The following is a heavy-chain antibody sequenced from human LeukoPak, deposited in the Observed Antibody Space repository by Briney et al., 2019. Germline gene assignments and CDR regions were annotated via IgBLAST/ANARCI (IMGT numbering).Heavy chain of an antibody. J-gene: IGHJ6*02. Sequence: GASVKVSCKASGYTFTSYAISWVRHAPGQGLEWMGGIIRIFGTANYAQKFQGRVTITADESTSTAYMELSSLRSEVTAVYYCARDVHEELAAAGTDYGMDVWGQGTTVTVSS. V-gene: IGHV1-69*13. CDR1: GYTFTSYA. D-gene: IGHD6-13*01. CDR2: IIRIFGTA. CDR3: ARDVHEELAAAGTDYGMDV.